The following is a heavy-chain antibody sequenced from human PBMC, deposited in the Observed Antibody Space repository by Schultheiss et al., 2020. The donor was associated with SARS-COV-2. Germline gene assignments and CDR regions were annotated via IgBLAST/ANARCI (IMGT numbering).Heavy chain of an antibody. CDR3: ARDQSSSWYLAYYYYGMDV. D-gene: IGHD6-13*01. Sequence: GGSLRLSCAASGFTFSSYAMSWVRQAPGKGLEWVSSISSSSSTIYYADSVKGRFTISRDNAKNSLYLQMNSLRAEDTAVYYCARDQSSSWYLAYYYYGMDVWGQGTTVTVSS. CDR2: ISSSSSTI. V-gene: IGHV3-48*04. CDR1: GFTFSSYA. J-gene: IGHJ6*02.